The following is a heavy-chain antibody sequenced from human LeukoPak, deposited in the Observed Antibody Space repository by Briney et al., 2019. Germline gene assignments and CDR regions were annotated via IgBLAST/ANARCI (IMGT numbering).Heavy chain of an antibody. V-gene: IGHV3-48*03. CDR1: GFMFSDYE. Sequence: GRSLRLSCGVAGFMFSDYEMNWVRHAPGKGLGWISYISTRGGTVHFADSVEGRFTISRDNAKNSLYLQMNSLRVEDTAFYYCVRDGYSYGYDFDYWGQGTLVAVSP. CDR3: VRDGYSYGYDFDY. D-gene: IGHD5-18*01. CDR2: ISTRGGTV. J-gene: IGHJ4*02.